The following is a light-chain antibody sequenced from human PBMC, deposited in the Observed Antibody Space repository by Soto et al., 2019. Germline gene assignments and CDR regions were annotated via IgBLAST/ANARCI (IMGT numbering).Light chain of an antibody. CDR3: AAWDAGVSGPA. CDR1: SSKIGSKY. V-gene: IGLV1-47*01. CDR2: RNN. J-gene: IGLJ2*01. Sequence: QSLLTQPPSASGTPGPRVTISCSGSSSKIGSKYVYWYQQLPGTAPKLLMYRNNQRPSGVPDRFSGSKSGTSASLAISGLRSGDEADYYCAAWDAGVSGPAFGGGTKVTVL.